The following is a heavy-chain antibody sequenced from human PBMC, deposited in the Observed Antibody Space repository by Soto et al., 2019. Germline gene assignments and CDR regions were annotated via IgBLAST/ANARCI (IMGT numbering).Heavy chain of an antibody. CDR3: AGGPGVARNY. CDR1: GGSISSGGYS. Sequence: QLQLQESGSGLVKPSQTLSLTCAVSGGSISSGGYSWSWIRQPPGKGLEWIGYIYHSGSTYYNPALKSRVTISVDSSKTQFPLKLSSVTAADTAVYYCAGGPGVARNYWGQGPLVTVSS. CDR2: IYHSGST. J-gene: IGHJ4*02. V-gene: IGHV4-30-2*01. D-gene: IGHD5-12*01.